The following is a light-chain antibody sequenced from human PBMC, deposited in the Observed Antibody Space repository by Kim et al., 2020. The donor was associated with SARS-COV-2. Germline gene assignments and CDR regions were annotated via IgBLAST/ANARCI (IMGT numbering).Light chain of an antibody. V-gene: IGLV3-19*01. CDR2: GRN. J-gene: IGLJ2*01. CDR1: SLRRYY. CDR3: QSRDSGGNVV. Sequence: SSELTQDPAVSVALGQTVRITCQGDSLRRYYATWYQQKPRQAPLLVIYGRNNRPSGNPDRFSGSASGNTASLTISGAQAEDEADFYCQSRDSGGNVVFGGGTKLTVL.